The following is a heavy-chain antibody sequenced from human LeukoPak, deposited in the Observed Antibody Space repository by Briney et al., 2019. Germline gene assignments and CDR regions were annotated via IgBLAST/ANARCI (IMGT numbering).Heavy chain of an antibody. J-gene: IGHJ6*02. D-gene: IGHD6-13*01. CDR1: GFIFSTYG. CDR3: ARDGIAAAGQYYCYGMDV. V-gene: IGHV3-30*03. CDR2: ISYDGSNK. Sequence: GRSLRLSCAASGFIFSTYGMHWVRQAPGKGLEWVAVISYDGSNKYYADSVKGRFTISRDNSKNTLYLQMNSLRAEDTAVYYCARDGIAAAGQYYCYGMDVWGQGTTVTVSS.